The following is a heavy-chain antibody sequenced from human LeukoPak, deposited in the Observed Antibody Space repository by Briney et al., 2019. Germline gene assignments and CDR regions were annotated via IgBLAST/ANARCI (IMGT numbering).Heavy chain of an antibody. CDR1: GFTFSNYD. V-gene: IGHV3-48*01. CDR3: ARGYSYGYNY. Sequence: GGSLRLSCAASGFTFSNYDMNWVRQAPGKGLEWVSYISSSSRIIYYADSLKGRFTISRDNAKNSLYLQLNSLRADDTAVYYCARGYSYGYNYWGQGTLVTVSS. CDR2: ISSSSRII. D-gene: IGHD5-18*01. J-gene: IGHJ4*02.